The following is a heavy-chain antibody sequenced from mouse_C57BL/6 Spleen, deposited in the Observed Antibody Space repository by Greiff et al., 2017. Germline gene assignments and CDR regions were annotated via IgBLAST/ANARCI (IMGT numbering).Heavy chain of an antibody. CDR1: GYTFTSYW. J-gene: IGHJ3*01. D-gene: IGHD2-4*01. Sequence: VQLQQSGAELVKPGASVKLSCKASGYTFTSYWMQWVKQRPGQGLEWIGEIDPSDSYTNYNQKFKGKATLTVDTSSSTAYMQLSSLTSEDSAVYYCARGGYYDGFAYWGQGTLVTVSA. V-gene: IGHV1-50*01. CDR2: IDPSDSYT. CDR3: ARGGYYDGFAY.